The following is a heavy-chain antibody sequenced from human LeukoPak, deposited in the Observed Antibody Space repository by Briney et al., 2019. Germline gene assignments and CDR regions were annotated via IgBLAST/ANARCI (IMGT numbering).Heavy chain of an antibody. Sequence: SQTLSLTCTVSGGSISSGGYYWSWIRQHPGKGLEWIGYIYYSGSTYYNPSLKSRVTISVDTSKNQFSLKLSSVTAADTAVYYCARLATLYYYYGMDVWGQGTTVTASS. CDR2: IYYSGST. CDR1: GGSISSGGYY. V-gene: IGHV4-31*03. CDR3: ARLATLYYYYGMDV. J-gene: IGHJ6*02.